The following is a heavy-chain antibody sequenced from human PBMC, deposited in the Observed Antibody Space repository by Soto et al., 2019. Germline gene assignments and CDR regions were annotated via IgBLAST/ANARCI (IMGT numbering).Heavy chain of an antibody. CDR1: GFTFSSYA. J-gene: IGHJ4*02. CDR2: IKQDGSEK. Sequence: GCLRLSCAASGFTFSSYAMNWVRQAPGKGLEWVANIKQDGSEKYYVDSVKGRFTISRDNAKNSLYLQMNSLRAEDTAVYYCARGDILTGYYPHFDYWGQGTLVTSPQ. V-gene: IGHV3-7*01. D-gene: IGHD3-9*01. CDR3: ARGDILTGYYPHFDY.